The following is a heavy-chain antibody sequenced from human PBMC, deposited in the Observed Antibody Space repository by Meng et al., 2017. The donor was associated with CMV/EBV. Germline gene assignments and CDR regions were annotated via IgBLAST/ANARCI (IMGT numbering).Heavy chain of an antibody. Sequence: KVSCKASGGTFSSYTISWVRQAPGQGLEWRGRIIPILGIANYAQKFQGRVTITADKSTSTAYMELSSLRSEDTAVYYCARSYYDSSGYYAYWGQGTLVTVSS. CDR2: IIPILGIA. CDR1: GGTFSSYT. V-gene: IGHV1-69*02. D-gene: IGHD3-22*01. CDR3: ARSYYDSSGYYAY. J-gene: IGHJ4*02.